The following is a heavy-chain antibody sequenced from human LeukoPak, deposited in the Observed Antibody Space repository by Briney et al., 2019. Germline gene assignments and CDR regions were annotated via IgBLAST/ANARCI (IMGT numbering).Heavy chain of an antibody. Sequence: ASVKVSCKASGYTFTSYGISWVRQAPGQGLEWMGWISAYNGNTNYAQKLQGRVTMTTDTSTSTAYMELRSLRSDDTAVYYCARVGDYGGNYDAFDIWGQGTMVTVSS. CDR3: ARVGDYGGNYDAFDI. J-gene: IGHJ3*02. V-gene: IGHV1-18*01. CDR2: ISAYNGNT. D-gene: IGHD4-23*01. CDR1: GYTFTSYG.